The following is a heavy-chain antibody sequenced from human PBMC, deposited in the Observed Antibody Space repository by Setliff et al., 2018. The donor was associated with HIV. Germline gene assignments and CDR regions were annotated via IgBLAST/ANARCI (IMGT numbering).Heavy chain of an antibody. D-gene: IGHD3-22*01. Sequence: PAETLSLTCAVYGGSFSGYYWSWIRQPPGKGLEWIGEINHSGSTNYNPSLKSRVTISVDTSKNQFSLELSSVTAADTAVYYCARRGGYTYYYDSSGYHRGPNDAFDIWGQGTMVTVS. CDR1: GGSFSGYY. CDR2: INHSGST. V-gene: IGHV4-34*01. J-gene: IGHJ3*02. CDR3: ARRGGYTYYYDSSGYHRGPNDAFDI.